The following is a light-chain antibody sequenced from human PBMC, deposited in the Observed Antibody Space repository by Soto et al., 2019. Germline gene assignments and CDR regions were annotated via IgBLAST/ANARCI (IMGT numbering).Light chain of an antibody. CDR2: SNN. CDR1: SSNIGSNT. Sequence: QSVLTQPPSASGTPGQRVTISCSGSSSNIGSNTVNWYQQLPGTAPKLLIYSNNQRPSGVPDRFSGSKSGTSASLAISGLQSEDDTVYYCAAWDDSLNGVIFGGGTKLTVL. V-gene: IGLV1-44*01. J-gene: IGLJ2*01. CDR3: AAWDDSLNGVI.